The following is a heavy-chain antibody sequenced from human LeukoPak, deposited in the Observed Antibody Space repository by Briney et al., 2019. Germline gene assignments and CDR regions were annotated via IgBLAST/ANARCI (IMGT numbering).Heavy chain of an antibody. V-gene: IGHV4-39*07. Sequence: PGGSLRLSCAASGFTFSSYAMSWIRQPPGKGLEWIGSIHYSGTTYYNPSLKSRVTISVDTSKNQFSLNLSSVTAADTAVYYCTRGRGELGNYWGQGTLVTVSS. CDR3: TRGRGELGNY. CDR1: GFTFSSYA. D-gene: IGHD3-10*01. CDR2: IHYSGTT. J-gene: IGHJ4*02.